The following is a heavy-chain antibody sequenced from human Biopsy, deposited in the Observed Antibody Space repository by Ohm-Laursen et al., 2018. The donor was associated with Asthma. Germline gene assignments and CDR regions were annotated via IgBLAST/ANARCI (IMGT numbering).Heavy chain of an antibody. Sequence: ASVKVSCKSLGGTFNAYVIGWARQAPRQGLEWMGGISSVLGTTTYPQKFQDRVTITADDSTSTVYMELSSLRSEDTAVYYCARKAGSCISRTCYSLDFWGQGTLVTVSS. D-gene: IGHD2-2*01. J-gene: IGHJ4*02. V-gene: IGHV1-69*13. CDR2: ISSVLGTT. CDR3: ARKAGSCISRTCYSLDF. CDR1: GGTFNAYV.